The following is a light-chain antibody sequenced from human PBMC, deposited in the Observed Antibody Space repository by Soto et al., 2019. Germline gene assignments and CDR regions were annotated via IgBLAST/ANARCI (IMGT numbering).Light chain of an antibody. V-gene: IGKV3-20*01. J-gene: IGKJ4*01. CDR2: GVS. Sequence: EIVLTQTPATLSLSPGERVTLSCRASQIIGDTYLAWYQQKPGQAPRLLIYGVSARGTGISDRFSASGSGTDFTLTISRLEPDDFAVYYCHQYSRSPVTFSPLTFGGGSKVEI. CDR3: HQYSRSPVTFSPLT. CDR1: QIIGDTY.